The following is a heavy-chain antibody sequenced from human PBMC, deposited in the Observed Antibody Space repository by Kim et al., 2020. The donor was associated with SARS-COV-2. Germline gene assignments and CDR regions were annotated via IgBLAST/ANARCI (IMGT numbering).Heavy chain of an antibody. CDR1: GFSLSTSGVG. J-gene: IGHJ3*02. CDR3: AHRRRYYDSSGYYHDAFDI. D-gene: IGHD3-22*01. V-gene: IGHV2-5*01. Sequence: SGPTLVNPTQTLTLTCTFSGFSLSTSGVGVGWIRQPPGKALEWLALIYWNDDKRYSPSLKSRLTITKDTSKNQVVLTMTNMDPVDTATYYCAHRRRYYDSSGYYHDAFDIWGQGTMVTVSS. CDR2: IYWNDDK.